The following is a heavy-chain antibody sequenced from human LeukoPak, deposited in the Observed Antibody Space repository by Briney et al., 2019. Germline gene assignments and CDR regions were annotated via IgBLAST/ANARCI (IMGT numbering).Heavy chain of an antibody. J-gene: IGHJ3*02. CDR1: GGSISSYY. CDR2: IYTSGST. Sequence: PSETLSLTCTVSGGSISSYYWSWIRQPAGKGLEWMGRIYTSGSTNYNPSLKSRVTMSVDTSKNQFSLKLSSVTAADTAVYYCARDSFSSSWWRGVFDIWGQGTMVTVSS. V-gene: IGHV4-4*07. CDR3: ARDSFSSSWWRGVFDI. D-gene: IGHD6-13*01.